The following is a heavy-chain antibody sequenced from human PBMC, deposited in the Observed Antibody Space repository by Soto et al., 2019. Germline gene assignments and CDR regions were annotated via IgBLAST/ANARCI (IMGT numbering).Heavy chain of an antibody. CDR1: GFTFSSYG. CDR3: AKQIDSSGYSYYFDY. J-gene: IGHJ4*02. Sequence: PGGSLRLSCAASGFTFSSYGMHWVRQAPGKGLEWVAVIWYDGSNKYYADSVKGRFTISRDNSKNTLYLQMNSLRAEDTAVYYCAKQIDSSGYSYYFDYWGQGTLVTVS. CDR2: IWYDGSNK. D-gene: IGHD3-22*01. V-gene: IGHV3-30*02.